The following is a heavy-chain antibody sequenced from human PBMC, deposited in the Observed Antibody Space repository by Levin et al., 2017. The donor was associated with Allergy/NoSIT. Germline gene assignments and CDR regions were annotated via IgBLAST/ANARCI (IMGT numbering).Heavy chain of an antibody. V-gene: IGHV3-23*01. Sequence: GGSLRLSCAASGFTFSSYAMSWVRQAPGKGLEWVSAISGSGGSTYYADSVKGRFTISRDNSKNTLYLQMNSLRAEDTAVYYCAKDKLITMVRGVIGHFDYWGQGTLVTVSS. CDR2: ISGSGGST. D-gene: IGHD3-10*01. J-gene: IGHJ4*02. CDR1: GFTFSSYA. CDR3: AKDKLITMVRGVIGHFDY.